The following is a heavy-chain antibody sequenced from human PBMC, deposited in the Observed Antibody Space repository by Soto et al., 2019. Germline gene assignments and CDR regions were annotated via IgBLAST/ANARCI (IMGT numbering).Heavy chain of an antibody. D-gene: IGHD2-15*01. CDR1: GFTFSSYA. V-gene: IGHV3-30-3*01. J-gene: IGHJ6*02. Sequence: GGSLRLSCAASGFTFSSYAMHWVRQAPGKGLEWVAVISYDGSNKYYADSVKGRFTISRDNSKNTLYLQMNSLRAEDTAVYYCARALLGYCSGGSCYDPTTYYYYYYGMDVWGQGTTVTVSS. CDR3: ARALLGYCSGGSCYDPTTYYYYYYGMDV. CDR2: ISYDGSNK.